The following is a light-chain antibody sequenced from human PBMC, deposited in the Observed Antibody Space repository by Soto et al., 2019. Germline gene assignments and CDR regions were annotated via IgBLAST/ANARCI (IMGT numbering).Light chain of an antibody. J-gene: IGKJ2*01. CDR2: GAS. CDR1: QSVSNA. Sequence: VMTQSPGTLSVSPGERGTLSCRATQSVSNALAWYQQKPGQAPSLLIYGASTRATGIPARFSGTGSGTEFTHTISSLQSEDCAVYFCQHYNDWPYTFGQGTKVDSK. V-gene: IGKV3-15*01. CDR3: QHYNDWPYT.